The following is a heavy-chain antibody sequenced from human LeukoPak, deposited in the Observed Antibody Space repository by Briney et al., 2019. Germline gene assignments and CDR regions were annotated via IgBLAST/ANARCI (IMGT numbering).Heavy chain of an antibody. V-gene: IGHV3-21*01. CDR2: ISSSSSYI. Sequence: PSETLSLTCTVSGGSISSYYWSWVRQAPGKGLEWVSSISSSSSYIYYADSVKGRFTISRDNAKNSLYLQMNSLRAEDTAVYYCARDTVWGQGTTVTVSS. J-gene: IGHJ6*02. CDR1: GGSISSYY. CDR3: ARDTV.